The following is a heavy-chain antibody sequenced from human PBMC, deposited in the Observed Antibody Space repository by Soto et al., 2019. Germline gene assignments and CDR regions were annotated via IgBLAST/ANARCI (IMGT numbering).Heavy chain of an antibody. CDR3: ARVHLVRTSSYYCGMDV. J-gene: IGHJ6*02. CDR1: GFTFSNYR. CDR2: ISGSGKDT. V-gene: IGHV3-21*06. Sequence: DLEESGGGLVKPGGSLTLSCATFGFTFSNYRMNWVRQAPGKGLEWVASISGSGKDTFYRDSVKGRFTISRDNAESSLVLQMNSLTVDDTAVYHCARVHLVRTSSYYCGMDVWGPGTTVTASS. D-gene: IGHD6-6*01.